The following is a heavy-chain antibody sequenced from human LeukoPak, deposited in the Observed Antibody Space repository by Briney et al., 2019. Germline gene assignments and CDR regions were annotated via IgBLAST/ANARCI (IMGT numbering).Heavy chain of an antibody. CDR1: GGSISSGGYY. Sequence: SQTLSLTCTVSGGSISSGGYYWSWIRQHPGKGLEWIGNIYYSGSTYCNPSLKSRVTISVDTSKNQFSLKLSSVTAADTAVYYCARVLGDGYNFDRFDPWGQGTLVTVSS. J-gene: IGHJ5*02. V-gene: IGHV4-31*03. D-gene: IGHD5-24*01. CDR3: ARVLGDGYNFDRFDP. CDR2: IYYSGST.